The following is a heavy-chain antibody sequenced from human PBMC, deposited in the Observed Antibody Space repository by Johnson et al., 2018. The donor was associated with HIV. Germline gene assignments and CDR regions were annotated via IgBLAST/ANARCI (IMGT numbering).Heavy chain of an antibody. D-gene: IGHD3-22*01. Sequence: QMQLVESGGGVVQPGRSLRLSCAASGFTFSSYAMHWVRQAPGKGLEWVAVISYDGSNKYYADSVKGRFTISRDNSKNTLYLQMNSLRAEDTAVYYCARAEGDYYDSGGWGPDAFDIWGQGTMVTVSS. V-gene: IGHV3-30-3*01. J-gene: IGHJ3*02. CDR2: ISYDGSNK. CDR3: ARAEGDYYDSGGWGPDAFDI. CDR1: GFTFSSYA.